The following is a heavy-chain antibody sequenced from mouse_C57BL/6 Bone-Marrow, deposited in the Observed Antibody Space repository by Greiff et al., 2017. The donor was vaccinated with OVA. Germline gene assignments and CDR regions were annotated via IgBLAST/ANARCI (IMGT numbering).Heavy chain of an antibody. V-gene: IGHV3-6*01. CDR1: GYSITSGYY. Sequence: EVKLQESGPGLVKPSQSLSLTCSVTGYSITSGYYWNWIRQFPGNKLEWMGYISYDGSNNYNPSLKNRISITRDTSKNQFFLKLNSVTTEDTATYYCARGGNYFAYWGQGTLVTVSA. D-gene: IGHD2-1*01. CDR2: ISYDGSN. CDR3: ARGGNYFAY. J-gene: IGHJ3*01.